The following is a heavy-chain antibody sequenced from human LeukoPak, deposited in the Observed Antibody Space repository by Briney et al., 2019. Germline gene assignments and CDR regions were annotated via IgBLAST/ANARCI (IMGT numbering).Heavy chain of an antibody. D-gene: IGHD3-22*01. CDR2: INPSGGST. V-gene: IGHV1-46*01. Sequence: ASVKVSCKASGYTFTSYYMHWVRRAPGQGLEWMGIINPSGGSTSYAQKFQGRVTMTRDMSTSTVYMELSSLRSEDTAVYYCARGGDYYDSSGYSPDAFDIWGQGTMVTVSS. J-gene: IGHJ3*02. CDR1: GYTFTSYY. CDR3: ARGGDYYDSSGYSPDAFDI.